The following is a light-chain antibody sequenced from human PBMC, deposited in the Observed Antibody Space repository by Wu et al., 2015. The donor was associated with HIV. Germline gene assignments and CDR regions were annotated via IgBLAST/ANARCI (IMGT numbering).Light chain of an antibody. CDR3: HHYGGSP. J-gene: IGKJ4*01. Sequence: VLTQSPGTLSLSPGERATLSCRASQTIDPNSLAWFQQKPGQAPRLRIFSTNIRASDIPDRISGSGSGTDFTLTISRLEPEDFAMYYCHHYGGSPFGGGTRVE. CDR1: QTIDPNS. CDR2: STN. V-gene: IGKV3-20*01.